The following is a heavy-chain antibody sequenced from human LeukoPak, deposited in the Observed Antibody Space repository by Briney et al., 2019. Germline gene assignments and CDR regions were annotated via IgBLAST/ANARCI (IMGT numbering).Heavy chain of an antibody. J-gene: IGHJ3*02. Sequence: SETLSLTCTVPGGSINSYYWSWIRQHPGKGLEWIGYIYYSGSTNYNPSLKSRVTISVDTSKNQFSLKLSSVTAADTAVYYCARVGVVYCSSTSCYFDIWGRGTMVTVSS. CDR1: GGSINSYY. D-gene: IGHD2-2*01. CDR3: ARVGVVYCSSTSCYFDI. CDR2: IYYSGST. V-gene: IGHV4-59*12.